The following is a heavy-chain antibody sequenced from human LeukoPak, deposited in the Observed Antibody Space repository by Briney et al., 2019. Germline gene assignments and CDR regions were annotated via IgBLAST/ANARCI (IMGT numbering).Heavy chain of an antibody. CDR1: GFTFGDYT. CDR3: TRQWELPGTDFDY. J-gene: IGHJ4*02. V-gene: IGHV3-49*03. Sequence: GGSLRLSCTASGFTFGDYTMNWFRQAPGKGLEWVGFIRSKAYSGTTQYAASVKDRFTISRDDSKCIAYLQMNSLKTEDTAVYYCTRQWELPGTDFDYWGQGTLVTVS. CDR2: IRSKAYSGTT. D-gene: IGHD1-26*01.